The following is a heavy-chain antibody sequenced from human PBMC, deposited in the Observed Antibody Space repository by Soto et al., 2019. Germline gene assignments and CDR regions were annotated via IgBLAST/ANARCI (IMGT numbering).Heavy chain of an antibody. CDR3: AKRGIAARPMSRDYYYYYGMDV. CDR2: ISSSGSTI. CDR1: GFTFSDYY. Sequence: PGGSLRLSCAASGFTFSDYYMSWIRQAPGKGLEWVSYISSSGSTIYYADSVKGRFTISRDNAKNSLYLQMNSLRAEDTAVYYCAKRGIAARPMSRDYYYYYGMDVWGQGTTVTVSS. V-gene: IGHV3-11*04. J-gene: IGHJ6*02. D-gene: IGHD6-6*01.